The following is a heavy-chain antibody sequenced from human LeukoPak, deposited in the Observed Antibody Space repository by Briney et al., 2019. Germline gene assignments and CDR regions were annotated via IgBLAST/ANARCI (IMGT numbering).Heavy chain of an antibody. CDR1: GGTFSSYA. V-gene: IGHV1-69*13. CDR3: AREVQYYYGSGSYYYDY. J-gene: IGHJ4*02. D-gene: IGHD3-10*01. CDR2: IIPIFGTA. Sequence: ASVKVSCKASGGTFSSYAISWVRQAPGQGLEWMGGIIPIFGTANYAQKFQGRVTITADESTSTAYMELSSLRSEDTAVYYCAREVQYYYGSGSYYYDYWGQGTLVTVSS.